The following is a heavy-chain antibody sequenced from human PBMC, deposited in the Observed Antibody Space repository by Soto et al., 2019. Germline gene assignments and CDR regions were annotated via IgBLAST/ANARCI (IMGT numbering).Heavy chain of an antibody. V-gene: IGHV1-8*01. Sequence: ASVKVSCKASGYTLTSYDINWVRQATGQGLEWMGWMNPNSGNTGYAQKFQGRVTMTRNTSISTAYMELSSLRSEDTAVYYCARRLPLRYFAADEYGMDVWGQGTTVTVSS. CDR2: MNPNSGNT. J-gene: IGHJ6*02. CDR1: GYTLTSYD. D-gene: IGHD3-9*01. CDR3: ARRLPLRYFAADEYGMDV.